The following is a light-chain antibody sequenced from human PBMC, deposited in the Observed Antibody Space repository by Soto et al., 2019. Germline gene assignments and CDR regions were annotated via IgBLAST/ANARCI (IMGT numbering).Light chain of an antibody. Sequence: IQMTQSPSSLSASVGDRVTISCRASQDIRNTLAWYQQKPGEAPKLLIFAASNLQSGVPSRFSGSGSVTDFTLAITGLQPEDFATYYCLQYYNFSWTLGQGTKVDIK. CDR2: AAS. V-gene: IGKV1-6*01. CDR1: QDIRNT. J-gene: IGKJ1*01. CDR3: LQYYNFSWT.